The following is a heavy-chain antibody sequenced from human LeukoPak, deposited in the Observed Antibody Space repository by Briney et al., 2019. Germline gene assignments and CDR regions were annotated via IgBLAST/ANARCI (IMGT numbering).Heavy chain of an antibody. CDR1: GFTFSSYS. J-gene: IGHJ4*02. D-gene: IGHD3-22*01. CDR3: AKMGGHYYDSSGYYYDY. CDR2: ISGSGGST. V-gene: IGHV3-23*01. Sequence: PGGSLRLSCAASGFTFSSYSMNWVRQAPGKGLEWVSAISGSGGSTYYADSVKGRFTISRDNSKNTLYLQMNSLRAEDTAVYYCAKMGGHYYDSSGYYYDYWGQGTLVTVSS.